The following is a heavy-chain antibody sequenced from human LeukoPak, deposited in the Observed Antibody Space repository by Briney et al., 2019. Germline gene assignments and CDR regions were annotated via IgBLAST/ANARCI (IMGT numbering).Heavy chain of an antibody. J-gene: IGHJ5*02. D-gene: IGHD4-17*01. V-gene: IGHV4-34*01. CDR3: ASLTTVTGGHNWFDP. Sequence: SETLSLTCAVYGGSFSGYYWSWIRQPPGKGLEWIGEINHSGSTNYNPSLKSRVTISVDTSKNQFSLKLSSVTAADTAVYYCASLTTVTGGHNWFDPWGQGTLVTVSS. CDR1: GGSFSGYY. CDR2: INHSGST.